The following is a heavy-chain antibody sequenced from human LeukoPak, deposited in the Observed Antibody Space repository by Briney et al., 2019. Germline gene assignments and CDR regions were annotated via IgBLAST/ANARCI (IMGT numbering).Heavy chain of an antibody. CDR2: ISSSSSYI. Sequence: GGSLRLSCAASGFTFSSYSMNWVRQAPGKGLEWVSSISSSSSYIYYADSVKGRFTISRDNAKNSLYLQMNSLRAEDTAVYYCARDRYDSSVIFDYWGQGTLVTVSS. CDR3: ARDRYDSSVIFDY. CDR1: GFTFSSYS. D-gene: IGHD3-22*01. J-gene: IGHJ4*02. V-gene: IGHV3-21*01.